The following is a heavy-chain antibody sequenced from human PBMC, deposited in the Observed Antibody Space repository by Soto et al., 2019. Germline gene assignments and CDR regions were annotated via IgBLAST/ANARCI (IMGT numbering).Heavy chain of an antibody. V-gene: IGHV5-51*01. D-gene: IGHD5-12*01. CDR1: GYSFTSYW. CDR3: ARQQVPSGYSGYYGMDV. J-gene: IGHJ6*02. Sequence: PGESLKISCKGSGYSFTSYWIGWVRQMPGKGLEWMGIIYPGDSDTRYSPSFQGQVTISADKSISTAYLQWSSLKASDTAMYYCARQQVPSGYSGYYGMDVWGQGTTVTVSS. CDR2: IYPGDSDT.